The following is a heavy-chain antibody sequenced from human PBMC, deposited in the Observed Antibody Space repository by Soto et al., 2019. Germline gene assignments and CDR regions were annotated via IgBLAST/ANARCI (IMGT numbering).Heavy chain of an antibody. CDR2: IYYSGST. Sequence: SETLSLTCTVSGGSISSSSYYWGWIRQPPGKGLEWIGSIYYSGSTYYNPSLKNRVTISVDTSKNQFSLKLSSVTAADTAVYYRARLPAAAYYYYYYYGMDVWGQGTTVTVSS. V-gene: IGHV4-39*01. CDR1: GGSISSSSYY. J-gene: IGHJ6*02. CDR3: ARLPAAAYYYYYYYGMDV. D-gene: IGHD2-2*01.